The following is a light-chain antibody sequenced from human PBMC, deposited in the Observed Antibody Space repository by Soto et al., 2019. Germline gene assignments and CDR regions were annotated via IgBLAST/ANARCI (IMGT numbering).Light chain of an antibody. V-gene: IGKV3-20*01. CDR1: QSVSNNY. CDR3: QQYGTSPST. Sequence: EIVLTQSPGTLSLSPGERATPSCRASQSVSNNYLAWYQQKPGQAPRLLIYDASNRATGIPARFSGSGSGTDFTLTISRLEPEDFAVYSCQQYGTSPSTFGQGTKVDIK. CDR2: DAS. J-gene: IGKJ1*01.